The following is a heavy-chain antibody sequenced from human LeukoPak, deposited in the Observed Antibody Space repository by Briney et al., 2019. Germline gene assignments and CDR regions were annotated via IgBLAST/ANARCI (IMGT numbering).Heavy chain of an antibody. J-gene: IGHJ4*02. CDR2: IYYSGST. D-gene: IGHD4-17*01. CDR3: ARDQLAGDFAH. Sequence: PSETLSLTCTVSAGSISSGDHYWSWIRQHPGKGLEWIGYIYYSGSTYYNPSLKSRVTMSVDTSKNQFSLKLSSVTAADTAVYYCARDQLAGDFAHWGQGTLVTVSS. V-gene: IGHV4-31*03. CDR1: AGSISSGDHY.